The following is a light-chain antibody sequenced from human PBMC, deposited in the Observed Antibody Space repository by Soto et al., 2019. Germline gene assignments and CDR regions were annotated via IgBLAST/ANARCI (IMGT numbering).Light chain of an antibody. CDR3: KQYNSYST. V-gene: IGKV1-5*03. J-gene: IGKJ1*01. CDR1: QSISSW. Sequence: DLQMTQSPSTLSASLGDSVTITCRASQSISSWLAWYQQKPGKAPKLLIYKASSLESGVQSRFSGSGSGTEFTLTIRSLQPDDFATYYCKQYNSYSTFGQGTKVDIK. CDR2: KAS.